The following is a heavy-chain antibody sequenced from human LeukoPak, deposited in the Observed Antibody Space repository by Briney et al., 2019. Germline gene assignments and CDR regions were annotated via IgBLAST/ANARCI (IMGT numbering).Heavy chain of an antibody. CDR1: GFTFSSYG. Sequence: GTLRLSCAASGFTFSSYGMSWVRQAPGKGLEWVSAISGSGGSTYYADSVKGRFTISRDNSKNTLYLQMNSLRAEDTAVYYCAKDEVTMVRGVIPYFDYWGQGTLVTVSS. CDR2: ISGSGGST. D-gene: IGHD3-10*01. J-gene: IGHJ4*02. V-gene: IGHV3-23*01. CDR3: AKDEVTMVRGVIPYFDY.